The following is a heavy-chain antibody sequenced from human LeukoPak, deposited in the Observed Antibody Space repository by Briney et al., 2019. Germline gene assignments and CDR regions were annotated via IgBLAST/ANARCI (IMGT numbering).Heavy chain of an antibody. CDR1: GFTFSSYW. CDR2: IASDGSST. Sequence: GGSLRLSCAASGFTFSSYWMNWVRQAPGKGLVWVSRIASDGSSTTYADSVKGRFSISRDNAKNTLYLQMNSLRAEDTAVYYCARGLARYYFDYWGQGTLVTVSS. J-gene: IGHJ4*02. V-gene: IGHV3-74*01. CDR3: ARGLARYYFDY.